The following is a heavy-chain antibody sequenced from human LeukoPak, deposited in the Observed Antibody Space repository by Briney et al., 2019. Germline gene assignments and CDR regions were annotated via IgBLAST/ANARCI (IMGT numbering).Heavy chain of an antibody. V-gene: IGHV4-39*01. Sequence: PSETLSLTCTVSGDSISSRSYYWRWIRRPTGKGLEWIGSIYYSGTTYYNPSLKSRVTISVDTSKNQFSLKLNSVTAADTAVYYCARSALGSGEWYFDYWGQGTLVTVSS. CDR2: IYYSGTT. J-gene: IGHJ4*02. CDR3: ARSALGSGEWYFDY. CDR1: GDSISSRSYY. D-gene: IGHD3-10*01.